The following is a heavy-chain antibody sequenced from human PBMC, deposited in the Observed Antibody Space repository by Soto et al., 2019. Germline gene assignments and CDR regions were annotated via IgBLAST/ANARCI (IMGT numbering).Heavy chain of an antibody. CDR1: GDTTSSYT. V-gene: IGHV1-69*02. Sequence: QVQLVQSGAEVARPGSSVRVSCKASGDTTSSYTIGWVRQAPGQGLEWMGNIVPMINKIDYAQRIQGRVSSTADKSTRTVYMELNSLRDEDTAVYFCALRTGNWDPLAHWGQGTLVTVSS. J-gene: IGHJ4*02. CDR3: ALRTGNWDPLAH. D-gene: IGHD1-1*01. CDR2: IVPMINKI.